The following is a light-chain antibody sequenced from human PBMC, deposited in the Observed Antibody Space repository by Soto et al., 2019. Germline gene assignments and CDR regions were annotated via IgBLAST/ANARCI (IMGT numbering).Light chain of an antibody. CDR2: EDN. V-gene: IGLV6-57*04. CDR1: SGSIASNY. CDR3: QSYDSSNLWV. Sequence: NFMLTQPHSVSESPGKTVTISCTRSSGSIASNYVQWYQQRPGSAPTTVIYEDNQRPSGVPDRFSGSIDSSSNSAALTISGLKTEDEADYYCQSYDSSNLWVFGGGTKRTGL. J-gene: IGLJ3*02.